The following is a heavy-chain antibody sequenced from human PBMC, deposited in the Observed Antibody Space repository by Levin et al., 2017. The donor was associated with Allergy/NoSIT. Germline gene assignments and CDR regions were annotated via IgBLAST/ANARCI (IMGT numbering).Heavy chain of an antibody. CDR3: TRVKRYYYDSSGFEGYVGAFDS. D-gene: IGHD3-22*01. CDR1: GFTFGDYA. Sequence: GGSLRLSCTASGFTFGDYAMSWFRQAPGKGLEWVGFIRSKAYGGTTEYAASVKGRFTISRDDSKSIAYLQMNSLKTEDTAVYYCTRVKRYYYDSSGFEGYVGAFDSWGQGTMVTVSS. V-gene: IGHV3-49*03. CDR2: IRSKAYGGTT. J-gene: IGHJ3*02.